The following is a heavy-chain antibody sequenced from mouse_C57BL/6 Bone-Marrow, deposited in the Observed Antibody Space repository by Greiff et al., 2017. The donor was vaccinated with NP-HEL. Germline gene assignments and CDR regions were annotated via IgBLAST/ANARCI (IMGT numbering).Heavy chain of an antibody. V-gene: IGHV5-16*01. J-gene: IGHJ2*01. CDR1: GFTFSDYY. D-gene: IGHD4-1*01. CDR3: ARVPNWDDFDD. CDR2: INYDGSST. Sequence: EVKLVESEGGLVQPGSSMKLSCTASGFTFSDYYMAWVRQVPEKGLEWVANINYDGSSTYYLDSLKSRFIISRDNAKNILYLQMSSLKSEDTATYYCARVPNWDDFDDWGQGTTLTVSS.